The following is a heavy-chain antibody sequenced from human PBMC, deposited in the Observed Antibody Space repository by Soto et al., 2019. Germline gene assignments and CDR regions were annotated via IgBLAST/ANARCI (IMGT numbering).Heavy chain of an antibody. Sequence: EVQLVESGGGLVQPGGSLRLSCAASGFTVSSNYMSWVRQAPGKGLEWVSVIYSGGSTYYADSVKGRYTISRHNAKNTLYLQINCLRAEDTAVYYCARKIFGVEPYLDYGGQGTLVTVSS. V-gene: IGHV3-53*04. D-gene: IGHD3-3*01. CDR2: IYSGGST. CDR1: GFTVSSNY. CDR3: ARKIFGVEPYLDY. J-gene: IGHJ4*02.